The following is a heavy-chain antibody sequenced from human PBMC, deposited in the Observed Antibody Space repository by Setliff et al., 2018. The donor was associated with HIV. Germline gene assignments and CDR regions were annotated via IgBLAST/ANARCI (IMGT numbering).Heavy chain of an antibody. CDR2: IHPSGNT. V-gene: IGHV4-59*12. CDR1: GGSISSYY. CDR3: ARDLVVVVAATVFNYFDY. D-gene: IGHD2-15*01. J-gene: IGHJ4*02. Sequence: PSETLSLTCSVPGGSISSYYWSWIRQPPGQGLDWIGEIHPSGNTYYNPSLKSRVTMSVDTSKNQFSLKLSSVTAADTAVYYCARDLVVVVAATVFNYFDYWGQGTLVTVFS.